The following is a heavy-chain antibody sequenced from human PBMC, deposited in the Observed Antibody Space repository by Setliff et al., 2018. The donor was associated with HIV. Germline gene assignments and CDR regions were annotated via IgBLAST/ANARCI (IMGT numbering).Heavy chain of an antibody. CDR2: IRSKSYSATT. CDR1: GFTFGDYA. Sequence: PGESLKISCTASGFTFGDYAMSWVRQAPGKGLEWVGFIRSKSYSATTEYAASVKGRFIISRDDSKGIAYLQMNSLRTEDTAVYYCARDPIDYGDSPFDYWGQGTLVTVSS. CDR3: ARDPIDYGDSPFDY. J-gene: IGHJ4*02. V-gene: IGHV3-49*04. D-gene: IGHD4-17*01.